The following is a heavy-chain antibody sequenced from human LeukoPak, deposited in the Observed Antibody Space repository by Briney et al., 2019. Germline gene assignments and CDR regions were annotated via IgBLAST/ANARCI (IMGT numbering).Heavy chain of an antibody. CDR3: ARDLTMIVVVSDAFDI. V-gene: IGHV1-18*01. D-gene: IGHD3-22*01. CDR2: ISAYNGNT. J-gene: IGHJ3*02. CDR1: GYTFTSYG. Sequence: ASVKVSCKASGYTFTSYGISWVRQAPGQGLGWMGWISAYNGNTNYAQKLQGRVTMTTDTSTSTAYMELRSLRSDDTAVYYCARDLTMIVVVSDAFDIWGQGTMVTVSS.